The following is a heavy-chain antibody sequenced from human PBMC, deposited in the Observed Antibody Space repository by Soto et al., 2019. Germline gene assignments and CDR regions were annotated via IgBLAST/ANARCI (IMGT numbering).Heavy chain of an antibody. J-gene: IGHJ6*02. CDR1: GGSISSYY. Sequence: PSETLSLTCTVSGGSISSYYWSWIRQHPGKGLEWIGYVYYSGTTNYNPYPKSRVAISVDLSKNQFSLRLSSVTTADTAVYYCAWSLLEAVSGTQTTEDYYYYYYGMDVWGQGTTVTVSS. V-gene: IGHV4-59*01. CDR2: VYYSGTT. D-gene: IGHD6-19*01. CDR3: AWSLLEAVSGTQTTEDYYYYYYGMDV.